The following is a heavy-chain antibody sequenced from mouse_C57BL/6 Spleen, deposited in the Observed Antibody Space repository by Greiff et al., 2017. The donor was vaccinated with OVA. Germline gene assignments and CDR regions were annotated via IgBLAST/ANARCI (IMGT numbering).Heavy chain of an antibody. CDR2: IDPSDSYT. J-gene: IGHJ4*01. D-gene: IGHD2-4*01. Sequence: QVQLQQPGAELVRPGTSVKLSCKASGYTFTSYWMHWVKQRPGQGLEWIGVIDPSDSYTNYNQKFKGKATLTVDTSSSTAYMQLSSLTSEDSAVYYCARGDYESYAMDYWGQGTSVTVSS. CDR3: ARGDYESYAMDY. V-gene: IGHV1-59*01. CDR1: GYTFTSYW.